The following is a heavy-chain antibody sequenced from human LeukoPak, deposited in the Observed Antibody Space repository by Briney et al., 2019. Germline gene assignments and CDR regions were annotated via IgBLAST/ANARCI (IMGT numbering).Heavy chain of an antibody. CDR3: AKDARVGTGTPRYYFDY. V-gene: IGHV3-23*01. CDR1: GFTFSSYA. J-gene: IGHJ4*02. Sequence: PGGSLRLSCAASGFTFSSYAMSWVRQAPGKGLEWVSAISGSGGSTYYADSVKGRFTISRDNSKDTLDLQMNSLRVEDTAVYYCAKDARVGTGTPRYYFDYWGQGTLVTVSS. D-gene: IGHD1-1*01. CDR2: ISGSGGST.